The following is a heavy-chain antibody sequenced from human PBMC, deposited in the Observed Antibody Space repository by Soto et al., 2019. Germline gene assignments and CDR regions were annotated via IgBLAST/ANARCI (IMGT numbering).Heavy chain of an antibody. V-gene: IGHV3-48*02. J-gene: IGHJ6*02. CDR3: ARDIVDTAMVPVGYYYYGMDV. Sequence: EVQLVESGGGLVQPGGSLRLSCAASGFTFSSYSMNWVRQAPGKGLEWVSYISSSSSTIYYADSVKGRFTISRDNAKNSLYLQMSSLRDEDTAVYYCARDIVDTAMVPVGYYYYGMDVWGQGTTVTVSS. D-gene: IGHD5-18*01. CDR2: ISSSSSTI. CDR1: GFTFSSYS.